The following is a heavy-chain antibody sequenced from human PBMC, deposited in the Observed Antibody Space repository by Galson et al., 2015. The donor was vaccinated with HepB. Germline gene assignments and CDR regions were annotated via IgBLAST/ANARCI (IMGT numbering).Heavy chain of an antibody. Sequence: SLRLSCAASGFTFSNFAMHWVRQAPGKGLEWVAAISYDGRNKYYADSVKGRFTISRDNSKNTVYLQMNSLRPEDTAVYYCARAPFRNGYNGVDYWGQGTLITVSS. D-gene: IGHD5-24*01. V-gene: IGHV3-30*03. CDR1: GFTFSNFA. J-gene: IGHJ4*02. CDR3: ARAPFRNGYNGVDY. CDR2: ISYDGRNK.